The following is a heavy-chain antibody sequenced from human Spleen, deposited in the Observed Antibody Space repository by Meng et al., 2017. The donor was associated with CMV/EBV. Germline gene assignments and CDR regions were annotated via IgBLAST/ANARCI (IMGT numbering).Heavy chain of an antibody. CDR1: GGSRGRGTYH. J-gene: IGHJ5*02. Sequence: LTWTVSGGSRGRGTYHWAWIRQPPGKGLEWIGSIYYNGGTFYDPSLKSRVTISGDTSRNQFSLKVNSLTAADTAVYYCALTTVNWFDPWGHGTLVTVSS. D-gene: IGHD1/OR15-1a*01. CDR2: IYYNGGT. V-gene: IGHV4-39*07. CDR3: ALTTVNWFDP.